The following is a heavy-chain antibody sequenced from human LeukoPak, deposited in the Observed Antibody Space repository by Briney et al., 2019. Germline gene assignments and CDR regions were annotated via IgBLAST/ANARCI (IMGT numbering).Heavy chain of an antibody. J-gene: IGHJ5*02. Sequence: SETLSLTCNVSGDSISNYYWNWIRQPPGKGLEWIGYIYYSGSTNYNPSLKSRVTISVDTSKNQFSLKLSSVTAADTAVYYCARGHYDFWTWGQGTLVTVSS. CDR3: ARGHYDFWT. V-gene: IGHV4-59*01. CDR2: IYYSGST. D-gene: IGHD3-3*01. CDR1: GDSISNYY.